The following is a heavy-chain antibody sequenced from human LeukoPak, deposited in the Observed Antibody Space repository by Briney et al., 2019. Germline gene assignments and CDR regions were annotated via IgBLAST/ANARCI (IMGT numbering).Heavy chain of an antibody. J-gene: IGHJ4*02. CDR1: GFTFSCYS. Sequence: GGSLRLFCGASGFTFSCYSINWPRQAPGKGLEWVSSINILSNYIYYADSVKGRFTISIDNAKNSLYLQLHSLRAEDTAVYYCGSASLSCILYSEFDYWGQGTLVTVSS. D-gene: IGHD2-15*01. V-gene: IGHV3-21*01. CDR2: INILSNYI. CDR3: GSASLSCILYSEFDY.